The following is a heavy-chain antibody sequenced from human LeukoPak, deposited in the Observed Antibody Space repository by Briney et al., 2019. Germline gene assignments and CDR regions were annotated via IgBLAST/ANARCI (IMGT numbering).Heavy chain of an antibody. Sequence: SETLSLTCTVSGGSITSNTYYWAWIRQPPGKGLEWIGSIDYSGTTYYNPSLKSRVTMAVDTSNNQFSLRPSSVAAADTAVFYYAGRVPYGPGIFEFDNWGQGTLVTVSS. CDR1: GGSITSNTYY. V-gene: IGHV4-39*01. CDR3: AGRVPYGPGIFEFDN. D-gene: IGHD3-10*01. CDR2: IDYSGTT. J-gene: IGHJ4*02.